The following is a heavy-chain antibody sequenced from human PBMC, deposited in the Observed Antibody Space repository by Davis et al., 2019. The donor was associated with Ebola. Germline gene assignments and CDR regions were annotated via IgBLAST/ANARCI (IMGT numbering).Heavy chain of an antibody. CDR2: IDPSDSYT. Sequence: PGGSLRLSCKGSGYSFTSYWISWVRQMPGKGLEWMGRIDPSDSYTNYSPSFQGHVTISADKSISTAYLQWSSLKASDTAMYYCARIPSPQEQQLVGSFDYWGQGTLVTVSS. CDR3: ARIPSPQEQQLVGSFDY. D-gene: IGHD6-13*01. V-gene: IGHV5-10-1*01. J-gene: IGHJ4*02. CDR1: GYSFTSYW.